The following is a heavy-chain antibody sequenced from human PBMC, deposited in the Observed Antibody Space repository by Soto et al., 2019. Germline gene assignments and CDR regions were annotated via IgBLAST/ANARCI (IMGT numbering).Heavy chain of an antibody. CDR3: ARLPYSYSGYDETYFDY. Sequence: SETLSLTCAVSGYSITSGYYWGWIRQPPGKGLEWIGRIYHSGSTYYNPSLKSRVTISVDTPQKLFSLKLSSVTAADTAVYYCARLPYSYSGYDETYFDYWGQGTLVTVSS. CDR1: GYSITSGYY. CDR2: IYHSGST. J-gene: IGHJ4*02. D-gene: IGHD5-12*01. V-gene: IGHV4-38-2*01.